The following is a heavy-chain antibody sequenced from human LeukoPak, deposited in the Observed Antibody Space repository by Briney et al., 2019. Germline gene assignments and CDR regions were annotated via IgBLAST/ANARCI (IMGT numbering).Heavy chain of an antibody. CDR3: ARDFDSYGYGMDV. D-gene: IGHD5-18*01. V-gene: IGHV5-51*01. J-gene: IGHJ6*02. CDR1: GYRFTYYW. Sequence: GESLKISCKASGYRFTYYWIAWVRQMPGKGLEWMGIIYPYASHTRYSPSFQGQVTISADKSISTAYLQWSSLKASDTAMYYCARDFDSYGYGMDVWGQGTTVTVSS. CDR2: IYPYASHT.